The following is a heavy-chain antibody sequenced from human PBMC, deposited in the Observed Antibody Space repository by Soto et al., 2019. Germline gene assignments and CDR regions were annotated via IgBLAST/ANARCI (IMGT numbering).Heavy chain of an antibody. CDR2: IYYSGST. CDR1: GGSISSYF. CDR3: ARDWGDMTMVRGVVNYYYYGMDG. J-gene: IGHJ6*02. V-gene: IGHV4-59*01. Sequence: PSATLSLTCPAPGGSISSYFWSWLRQPHGKGLEWIGYIYYSGSTNYNPSLKSRVTISVDTSKNQFSLKLSSVTAADTAVYYCARDWGDMTMVRGVVNYYYYGMDGWGQGTRVTVSS. D-gene: IGHD3-10*01.